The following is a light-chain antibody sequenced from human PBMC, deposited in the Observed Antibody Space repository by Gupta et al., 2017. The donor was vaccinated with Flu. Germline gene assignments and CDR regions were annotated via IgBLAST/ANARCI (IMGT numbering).Light chain of an antibody. J-gene: IGKJ5*01. Sequence: PSTLSASVGDRVTITCRASQSISNWLAWYQQKPGKAPNLLIYKASNLESGVPSRFTGSGFGTEFTLTINSLQPDDFGTYYCQQYHSYLISFGQGTRLEI. CDR1: QSISNW. CDR3: QQYHSYLIS. CDR2: KAS. V-gene: IGKV1-5*03.